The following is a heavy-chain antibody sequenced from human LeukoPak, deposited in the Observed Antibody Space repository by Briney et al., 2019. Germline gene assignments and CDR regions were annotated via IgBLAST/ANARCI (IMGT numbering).Heavy chain of an antibody. V-gene: IGHV3-74*01. CDR2: ISTDGTKT. D-gene: IGHD3-9*01. CDR3: AKVFLRYFEWLFDY. CDR1: GLTFNAYW. Sequence: GGSLRLSCAASGLTFNAYWMFWVRQAPGKGLVWVSHISTDGTKTNYADSVKGRFTISRDNSKNALYLQMNSLRAEDTAVYYCAKVFLRYFEWLFDYWGQGTLVTVSP. J-gene: IGHJ4*02.